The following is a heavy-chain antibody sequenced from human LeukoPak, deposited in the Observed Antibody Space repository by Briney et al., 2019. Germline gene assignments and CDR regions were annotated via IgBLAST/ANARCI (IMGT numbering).Heavy chain of an antibody. V-gene: IGHV3-66*01. CDR3: ARGTVIMVDY. D-gene: IGHD3-10*01. Sequence: GGSLRLSCAASGFTVSSNYMSWVRQAPGKGLEWVSVIYSGGSTYYADSVKGRFTISRDNSKNTLFLQMNSLRAGDTAVYYCARGTVIMVDYWGQGTLVTVSS. CDR2: IYSGGST. J-gene: IGHJ4*02. CDR1: GFTVSSNY.